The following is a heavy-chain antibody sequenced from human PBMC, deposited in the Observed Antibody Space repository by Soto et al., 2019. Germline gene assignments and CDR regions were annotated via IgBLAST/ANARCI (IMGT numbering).Heavy chain of an antibody. CDR2: ISAYNGNT. J-gene: IGHJ5*02. V-gene: IGHV1-18*04. CDR3: ARDLAAATVGWFDP. D-gene: IGHD6-13*01. CDR1: GYTFTSYG. Sequence: APVKVSCKASGYTFTSYGISWVRQAPGQGLEWMGWISAYNGNTNYAQKLQGRVTMTTDTSTSTAYMELRSLRSDDTAVYYCARDLAAATVGWFDPWGQGXLVTVYS.